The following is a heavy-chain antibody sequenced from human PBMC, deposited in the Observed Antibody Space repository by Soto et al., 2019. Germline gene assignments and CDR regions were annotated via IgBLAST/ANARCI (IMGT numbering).Heavy chain of an antibody. V-gene: IGHV1-69*02. CDR1: GGTFSSYT. CDR2: IIPILGIA. J-gene: IGHJ4*02. Sequence: QVQLVQSGAEVKKPGSSVKVSGKASGGTFSSYTINWVRQAPGQGLEWMGMIIPILGIANYAQKFQDRVTITADKSTSTAYMELSSLRSEDTAVYYCARGRGGRGDYWGQGTLVTVSS. CDR3: ARGRGGRGDY. D-gene: IGHD2-15*01.